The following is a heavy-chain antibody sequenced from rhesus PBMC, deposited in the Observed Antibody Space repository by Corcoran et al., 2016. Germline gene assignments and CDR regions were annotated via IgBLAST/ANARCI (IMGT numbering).Heavy chain of an antibody. CDR2: IYWDDEK. V-gene: IGHV2-1*01. CDR1: GFSLSTSDMG. CDR3: ARRPTVTFDY. D-gene: IGHD4-35*01. Sequence: QVTLKESGPALVKPTQTLTLTCTFSGFSLSTSDMGVGWIRQPPGKPLEWLAHIYWDDEKRYSTALKSRRTIAKDTSKNQVVLTMSNIGPVDTATYYCARRPTVTFDYWGQGVLVTVSS. J-gene: IGHJ4*01.